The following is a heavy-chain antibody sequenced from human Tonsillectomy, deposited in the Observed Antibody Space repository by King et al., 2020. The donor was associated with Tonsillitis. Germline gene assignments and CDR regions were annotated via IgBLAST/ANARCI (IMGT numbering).Heavy chain of an antibody. Sequence: VQLVESGGGVVQPGRSLRLSCAASGFTFRTHAMHWVRQAPGKGLEWVALIWYDGTVKYYADSVKGRFTISRDNSQKTLSLQMNSLRAEETAVYYCARDGVVVPAAIRYYHYYYYMDVWGKGTTVAVSS. CDR2: IWYDGTVK. D-gene: IGHD2-2*01. CDR1: GFTFRTHA. J-gene: IGHJ6*03. CDR3: ARDGVVVPAAIRYYHYYYYMDV. V-gene: IGHV3-33*08.